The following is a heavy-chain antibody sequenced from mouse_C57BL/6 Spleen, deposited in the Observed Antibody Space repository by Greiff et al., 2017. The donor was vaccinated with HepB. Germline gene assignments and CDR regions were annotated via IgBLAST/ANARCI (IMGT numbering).Heavy chain of an antibody. V-gene: IGHV1-61*01. CDR3: ARADSSGFDY. CDR2: IYPSDSET. J-gene: IGHJ2*01. CDR1: GYTFTSYW. Sequence: QVQLQQPGAELVRPGSSVKLSCKASGYTFTSYWMDWVKQRPGQGLEWIGNIYPSDSETHYNQKFKDKATLTVDKSSSTAYMQLSSLTTEDSAVYYSARADSSGFDYWGKGTTLTVSS. D-gene: IGHD3-2*02.